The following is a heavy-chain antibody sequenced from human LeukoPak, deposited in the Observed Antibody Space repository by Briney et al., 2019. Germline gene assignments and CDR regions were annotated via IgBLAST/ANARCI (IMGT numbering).Heavy chain of an antibody. D-gene: IGHD3-10*01. J-gene: IGHJ4*02. Sequence: GGSLRLSCAASGFNFRGYGMHWVRQAPGKGLEWVTFIHYDGRNQYYANSVKGRFTISRDNAKNSVYLQMNSLRAEDTAVYYCARETYYGSGSYSDFALDYWGQGTLVTVSS. CDR2: IHYDGRNQ. CDR3: ARETYYGSGSYSDFALDY. CDR1: GFNFRGYG. V-gene: IGHV3-30*02.